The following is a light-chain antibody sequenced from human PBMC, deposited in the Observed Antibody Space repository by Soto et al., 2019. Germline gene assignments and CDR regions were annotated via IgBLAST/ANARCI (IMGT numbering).Light chain of an antibody. CDR2: DAS. J-gene: IGKJ5*01. V-gene: IGKV1-33*01. CDR1: QDISHY. Sequence: IRFTQSPFFLSASVVYRGTITFQASQDISHYLNWYQQKPGKALKLLIYDASNLHPGVPSRFRGSGSGTEFSFNITSLQPEDVATYYCQHYDHLPITFGQGTRLEI. CDR3: QHYDHLPIT.